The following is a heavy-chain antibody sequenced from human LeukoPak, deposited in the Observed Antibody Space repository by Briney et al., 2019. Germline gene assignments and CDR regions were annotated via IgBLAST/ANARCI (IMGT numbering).Heavy chain of an antibody. CDR1: GYTFTGYY. CDR2: INPNSGGT. V-gene: IGHV1-2*02. CDR3: ARDLGGREIVDDAFDI. Sequence: ASVKVSCKASGYTFTGYYMHWVRQAPGQGLEWMGWINPNSGGTNYAQKFQGRVTMTRDTSISTAYMELSRLRSDDTAVYYCARDLGGREIVDDAFDIWGQGTVVTVSS. D-gene: IGHD3-22*01. J-gene: IGHJ3*02.